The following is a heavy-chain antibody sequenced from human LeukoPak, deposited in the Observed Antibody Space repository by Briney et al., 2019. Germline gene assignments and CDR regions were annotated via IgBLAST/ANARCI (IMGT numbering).Heavy chain of an antibody. CDR1: GYTFTGYY. CDR3: ARDGSTIPRGGNYYYYYYMDV. V-gene: IGHV1-2*02. Sequence: ASVKVSCKASGYTFTGYYMHWVRQAPGQGLEWMGWINPNSGGTNYAQKFQGRVTMTRDTSISTAYLELSRLRSDDTAVYYCARDGSTIPRGGNYYYYYYMDVWGKGTTVTVSS. J-gene: IGHJ6*03. D-gene: IGHD3-3*01. CDR2: INPNSGGT.